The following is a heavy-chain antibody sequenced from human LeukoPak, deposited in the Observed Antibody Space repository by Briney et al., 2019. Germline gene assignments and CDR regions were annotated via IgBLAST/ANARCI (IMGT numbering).Heavy chain of an antibody. CDR2: INHSGST. CDR1: CVSLSGYH. D-gene: IGHD2-15*01. CDR3: ARGLHIVVVVAATHPFDY. J-gene: IGHJ4*02. Sequence: SETLSHTCSVYCVSLSGYHWSWIRPPPGKGPEWIGEINHSGSTNYNPSLKSRVTISVDTSKNQFSLKLSSVTAADTAVYYCARGLHIVVVVAATHPFDYWGQGTLVTVSS. V-gene: IGHV4-34*01.